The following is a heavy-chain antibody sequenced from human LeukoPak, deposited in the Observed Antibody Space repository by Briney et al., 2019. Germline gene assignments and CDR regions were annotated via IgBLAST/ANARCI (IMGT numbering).Heavy chain of an antibody. V-gene: IGHV1-18*01. CDR1: GYTFTSSG. Sequence: ASVKVSCKASGYTFTSSGISWVRPAPGQGLEWMGWISPYNGNTNYAQKLQDRVTISTDTSTSTAYMEVRSLRPDDTAVYYCARDSPWGYCSSTSCPAGDDWGQGTLVTVSS. CDR2: ISPYNGNT. CDR3: ARDSPWGYCSSTSCPAGDD. D-gene: IGHD2-2*01. J-gene: IGHJ4*02.